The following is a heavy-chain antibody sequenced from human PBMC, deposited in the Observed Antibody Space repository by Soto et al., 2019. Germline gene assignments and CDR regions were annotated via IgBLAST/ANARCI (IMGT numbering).Heavy chain of an antibody. CDR3: ARGTYDSSGYYFFDY. V-gene: IGHV1-3*01. CDR2: INAGNGNT. CDR1: GYTFTNYA. J-gene: IGHJ4*02. Sequence: ASVKVSCKASGYTFTNYAMNWVRQAPGQRLEWMGWINAGNGNTKYSQKFQARVSITRDTSASTVNMEVSSLRSEDTAVYYCARGTYDSSGYYFFDYWGQGTLVTV. D-gene: IGHD3-22*01.